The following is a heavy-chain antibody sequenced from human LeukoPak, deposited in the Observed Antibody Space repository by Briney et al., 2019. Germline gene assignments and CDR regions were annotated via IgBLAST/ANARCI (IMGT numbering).Heavy chain of an antibody. V-gene: IGHV3-21*04. CDR3: AKGDKPVIAMVKFDY. D-gene: IGHD5-18*01. CDR2: ISTSNSYI. J-gene: IGHJ4*02. CDR1: GFTFSSYP. Sequence: PGGSLRLSCGASGFTFSSYPMNWVRQAPGKGLEWVSSISTSNSYIYYADSVKGRFTIYRDNAKNSLYLQMNSLRAEDTAVYYCAKGDKPVIAMVKFDYWGQGTLVTVSS.